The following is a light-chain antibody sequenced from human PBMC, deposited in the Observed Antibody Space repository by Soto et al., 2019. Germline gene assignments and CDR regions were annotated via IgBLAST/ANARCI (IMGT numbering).Light chain of an antibody. CDR1: SSNIGSKP. J-gene: IGLJ1*01. V-gene: IGLV1-44*01. CDR2: GSD. Sequence: QSVLTQPPSASGTPGQRVTISCSGSSSNIGSKPVNWYQQLPGTAPKLLIYGSDQRPSGVPDRFSGSKSGTSASLAISGLQSEDEADYYCAAWDDSLNGYVFGTGTKVTVL. CDR3: AAWDDSLNGYV.